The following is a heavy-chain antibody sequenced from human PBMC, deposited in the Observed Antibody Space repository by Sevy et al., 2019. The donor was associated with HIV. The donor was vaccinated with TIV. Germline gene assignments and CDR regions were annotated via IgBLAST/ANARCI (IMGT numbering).Heavy chain of an antibody. CDR3: ARDSPPYTSTFSSSYV. CDR1: GFNFNDYW. J-gene: IGHJ4*02. Sequence: GGSLRLSCAASGFNFNDYWMNWVRQAPGKGLEWVANINQDGSAKYYVDSAKGRFTISRDNAKNSLYLQMNSLRADDTAVYYCARDSPPYTSTFSSSYVWCQGTLVTVSS. CDR2: INQDGSAK. D-gene: IGHD6-6*01. V-gene: IGHV3-7*03.